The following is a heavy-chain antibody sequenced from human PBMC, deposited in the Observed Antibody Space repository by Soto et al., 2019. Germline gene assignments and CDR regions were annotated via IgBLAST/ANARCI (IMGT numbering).Heavy chain of an antibody. CDR1: GYTFTSYW. V-gene: IGHV5-51*01. D-gene: IGHD6-19*01. Sequence: GESLKISCKRSGYTFTSYWVGWVRQMPGKGLEWMGIIFPGDSDLRYSPSFEGHVSISVDKSMDTAYLQWNSLKASDTAMYYCARQANPQWLAPGTFDIWGQGTMVTVSS. J-gene: IGHJ3*02. CDR2: IFPGDSDL. CDR3: ARQANPQWLAPGTFDI.